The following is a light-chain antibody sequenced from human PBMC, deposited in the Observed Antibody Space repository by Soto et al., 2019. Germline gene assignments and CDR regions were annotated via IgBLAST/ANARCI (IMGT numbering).Light chain of an antibody. J-gene: IGKJ4*01. Sequence: DIQMTQSPSSLSASVGDRVTITCQASQDMSKHLNWYQQKPGKAPTLLIFDASKLERGVPSRVSAGGSGTDFTFPLSSLQSEDIASYSCQQYDALPLTFGGGTRVEI. CDR1: QDMSKH. CDR3: QQYDALPLT. V-gene: IGKV1-33*01. CDR2: DAS.